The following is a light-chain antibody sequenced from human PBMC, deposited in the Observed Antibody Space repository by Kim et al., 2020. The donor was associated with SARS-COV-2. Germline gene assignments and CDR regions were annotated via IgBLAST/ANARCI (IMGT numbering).Light chain of an antibody. CDR2: GAS. J-gene: IGKJ1*01. CDR1: QGVGND. Sequence: ETVMTQSPSTLSASPGERATLTCRASQGVGNDLAWYQQKPGQAPRLLIYGASTRATGIPPRFSGSGSGTEFTLTISSLQSEDFAAYYCQKYNSWPPWTFGQGTKVDIK. CDR3: QKYNSWPPWT. V-gene: IGKV3-15*01.